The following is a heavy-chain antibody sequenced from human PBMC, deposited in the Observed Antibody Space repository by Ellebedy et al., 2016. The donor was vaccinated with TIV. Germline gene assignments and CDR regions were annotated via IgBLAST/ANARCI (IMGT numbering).Heavy chain of an antibody. D-gene: IGHD2/OR15-2a*01. CDR3: ARDKYFNY. CDR2: ISSSRSAI. J-gene: IGHJ4*02. V-gene: IGHV3-48*01. CDR1: GFTFSSYS. Sequence: PGGSLRLSCAASGFTFSSYSMNWVRQAPGKGLEWVSYISSSRSAIYYADSVKGRFTISRDNAKNSLYLQMNSLRGEDTTVYYCARDKYFNYWGQGTLVTVSS.